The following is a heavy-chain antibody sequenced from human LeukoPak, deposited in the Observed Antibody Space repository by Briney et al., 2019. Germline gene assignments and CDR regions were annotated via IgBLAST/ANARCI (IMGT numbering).Heavy chain of an antibody. V-gene: IGHV4-61*02. CDR2: IYTSGST. J-gene: IGHJ4*02. Sequence: SETLSLTCTVSGGSISSSSYYWSWIRQPAGKGLEWIGRIYTSGSTNYNPSLKSRVTMSVDTPKNQFSLKLSSVTAADTAVYYCAREAWYYYDSSGYYQHLPFDYWGQGTLVTVSS. CDR3: AREAWYYYDSSGYYQHLPFDY. D-gene: IGHD3-22*01. CDR1: GGSISSSSYY.